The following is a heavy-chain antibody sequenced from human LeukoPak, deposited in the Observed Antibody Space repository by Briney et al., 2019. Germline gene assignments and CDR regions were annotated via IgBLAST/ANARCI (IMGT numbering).Heavy chain of an antibody. CDR2: IKQDGTEK. V-gene: IGHV3-7*01. J-gene: IGHJ4*02. CDR1: GFSFTTYW. Sequence: PGGSLRLSCGASGFSFTTYWMGWVRQAPGKGLEWVANIKQDGTEKYYVDSVKGRFTISRDNAKNSLYLQMNSLRVEDTAVYYCAKLLYYYDSSQPYWGQGTLVTVSS. CDR3: AKLLYYYDSSQPY. D-gene: IGHD3-22*01.